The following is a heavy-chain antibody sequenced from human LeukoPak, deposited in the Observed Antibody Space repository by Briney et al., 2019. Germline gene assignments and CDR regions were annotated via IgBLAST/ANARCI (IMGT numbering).Heavy chain of an antibody. CDR1: GFTFSTYA. V-gene: IGHV3-23*01. CDR3: AKPPFGELWSYYYYGLDV. CDR2: ISGSGGYT. Sequence: GGSLRLSCAASGFTFSTYAMSWVRQAPGQGQEWVSAISGSGGYTYYADSVKGRFTISRDNSRDTLYLQMNSLRAEDTALYYCAKPPFGELWSYYYYGLDVWAKGPLSPSP. D-gene: IGHD3-10*01. J-gene: IGHJ6*02.